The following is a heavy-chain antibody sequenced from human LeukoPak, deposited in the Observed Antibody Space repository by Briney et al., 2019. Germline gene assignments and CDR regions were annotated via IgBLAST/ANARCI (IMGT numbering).Heavy chain of an antibody. Sequence: APVKVSCKASGYTFTSYGISWVRQAPGQGLEWMGWISAYNGNTNYAQKLQGRVTMTTDTSTSTAYMELRSLRSDDTAVYYCASNMITMVRGVGVDYWGQGTLVTVSS. V-gene: IGHV1-18*01. D-gene: IGHD3-10*01. CDR2: ISAYNGNT. J-gene: IGHJ4*02. CDR3: ASNMITMVRGVGVDY. CDR1: GYTFTSYG.